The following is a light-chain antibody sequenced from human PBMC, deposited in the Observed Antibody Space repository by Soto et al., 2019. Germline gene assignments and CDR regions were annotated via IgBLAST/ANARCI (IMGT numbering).Light chain of an antibody. J-gene: IGLJ2*01. Sequence: QPVLTQSPSASASLGASVKLTCTLSSGHSSYAIAWHQQQPEKGPRYLMKLNSDGSHSKGDGIPDRFSGSSSGAERYLTISSLQSEDEADYHCQTWGTGGVVFGGGTKLTVL. CDR3: QTWGTGGVV. V-gene: IGLV4-69*01. CDR2: LNSDGSH. CDR1: SGHSSYA.